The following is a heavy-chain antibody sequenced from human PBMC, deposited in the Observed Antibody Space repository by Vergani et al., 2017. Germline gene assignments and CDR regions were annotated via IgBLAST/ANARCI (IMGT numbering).Heavy chain of an antibody. V-gene: IGHV3-23*01. D-gene: IGHD3-22*01. CDR3: ARLSYDTAPCLQGGYDC. CDR1: GFTFSACP. CDR2: ISARYPST. J-gene: IGHJ4*02. Sequence: EVQLLQSWGGVIQPGGSVRLSCAASGFTFSACPMTWVRQAPGNGLGWVSAISARYPSTYYADSVKGRFTISRDNSKNMLYLQMNSLRAEDTAVYYCARLSYDTAPCLQGGYDCWGQGTLVSVSS.